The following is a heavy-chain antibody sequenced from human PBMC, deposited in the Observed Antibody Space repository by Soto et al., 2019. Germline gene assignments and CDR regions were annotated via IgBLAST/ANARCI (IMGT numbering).Heavy chain of an antibody. CDR2: INHSGST. J-gene: IGHJ6*02. CDR3: ARLGPNYYSGMDV. Sequence: SLTCAVYGGSFSGYYWSWIRQPPGKGLEWIGEINHSGSTNYNPSLKSRVTISVDTSKNQFSLKLSSVTAADTAVYYCARLGPNYYSGMDVWGQGTTVTVSS. CDR1: GGSFSGYY. V-gene: IGHV4-34*01.